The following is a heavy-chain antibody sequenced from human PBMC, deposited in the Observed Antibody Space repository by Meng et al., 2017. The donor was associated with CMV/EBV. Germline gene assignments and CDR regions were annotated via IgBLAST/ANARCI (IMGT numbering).Heavy chain of an antibody. CDR2: IIPIFGTA. CDR1: GGTFSSYA. V-gene: IGHV1-69*12. CDR3: ASVTGIGWWYFDL. D-gene: IGHD1-20*01. Sequence: QGQGVQYGAGVKKPGSSVKVSCKASGGTFSSYAISWVRQAAGQWLEWMGGIIPIFGTANYAQKFQGRVTITADESTSTAYMELSSLRSEDTAVYYCASVTGIGWWYFDLWGRGTLVTVSS. J-gene: IGHJ2*01.